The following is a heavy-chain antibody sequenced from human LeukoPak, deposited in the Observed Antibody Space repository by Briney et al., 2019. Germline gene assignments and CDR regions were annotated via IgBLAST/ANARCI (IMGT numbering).Heavy chain of an antibody. CDR1: GFTFSSYS. Sequence: KTGGSLRLSCAASGFTFSSYSMNWVRQAPGKGLEWVSSISSSSSYIYYADSVKGRFTISRDNAKNSLYLQMNSLRAEDTAVYYCARDTAMVQLFHYYYYMDVWGKGTTVTVSS. D-gene: IGHD5-18*01. V-gene: IGHV3-21*01. J-gene: IGHJ6*03. CDR3: ARDTAMVQLFHYYYYMDV. CDR2: ISSSSSYI.